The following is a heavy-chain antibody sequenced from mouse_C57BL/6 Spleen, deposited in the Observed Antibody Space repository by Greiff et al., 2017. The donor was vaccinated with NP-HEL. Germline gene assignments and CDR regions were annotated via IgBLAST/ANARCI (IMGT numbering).Heavy chain of an antibody. V-gene: IGHV2-9-1*01. Sequence: VHLVESGPGLVAPSQSLSITCTVSGFSLTSYAISWVRQPPGKGLEWLGVIWTGGGTNYNSALKSRLSISKDNSKSQVFLKMNSLQTDDTARYYCARNYYGSSHHYWYFDVWGTGTTVTVSS. CDR2: IWTGGGT. CDR1: GFSLTSYA. J-gene: IGHJ1*03. CDR3: ARNYYGSSHHYWYFDV. D-gene: IGHD1-1*01.